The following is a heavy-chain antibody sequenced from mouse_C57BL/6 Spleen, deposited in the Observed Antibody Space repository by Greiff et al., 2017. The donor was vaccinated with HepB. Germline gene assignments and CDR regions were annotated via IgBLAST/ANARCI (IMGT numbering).Heavy chain of an antibody. J-gene: IGHJ4*01. Sequence: EVQLVESGGGLVQPKGSLKLSCAASGFSFNTYAMNWVRQAPGKGLEWVARIRSKSNNYATYYADSVKDRFTISRDDSESMLYLQMNNLKTEDTAMYYCVRHDSLLGSYAMDYWGQGTSVTVSS. D-gene: IGHD2-1*01. CDR1: GFSFNTYA. V-gene: IGHV10-1*01. CDR3: VRHDSLLGSYAMDY. CDR2: IRSKSNNYAT.